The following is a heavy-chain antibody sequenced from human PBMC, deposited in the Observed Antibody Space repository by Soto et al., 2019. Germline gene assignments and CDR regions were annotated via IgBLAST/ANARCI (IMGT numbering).Heavy chain of an antibody. CDR1: GFTFSSYA. J-gene: IGHJ4*02. Sequence: EVQLLESGGGLVQPGESLRLSCAASGFTFSSYAMSWVRQAPGKGLEWVSVISGSDDSTYYADSVKGRFTISRDTSKNTLYLQMNSLRAEDTAVYYCAKRSSSSTFGYWGQGTLVTVSS. CDR2: ISGSDDST. V-gene: IGHV3-23*01. D-gene: IGHD6-6*01. CDR3: AKRSSSSTFGY.